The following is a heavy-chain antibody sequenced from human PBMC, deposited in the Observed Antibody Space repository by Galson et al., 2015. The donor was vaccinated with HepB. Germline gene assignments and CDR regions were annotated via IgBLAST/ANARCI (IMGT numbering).Heavy chain of an antibody. CDR2: INAGNGNT. Sequence: SVKVSCKASGYTFTSYAMHWVRQAPGQRLEWMGWINAGNGNTKYSQKFQGRVTITRDTSASTAYMELSSLRSEDTAVYYCASPPPSRYCSGGSCYSDAFDIWGQGTMVTVSS. D-gene: IGHD2-15*01. CDR1: GYTFTSYA. CDR3: ASPPPSRYCSGGSCYSDAFDI. V-gene: IGHV1-3*01. J-gene: IGHJ3*02.